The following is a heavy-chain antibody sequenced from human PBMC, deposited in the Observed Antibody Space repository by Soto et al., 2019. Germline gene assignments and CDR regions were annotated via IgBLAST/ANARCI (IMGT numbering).Heavy chain of an antibody. D-gene: IGHD3-16*02. J-gene: IGHJ6*02. CDR3: ARVGLGELSFTMDV. CDR1: GGSISSYY. CDR2: IYYSGST. Sequence: SETLSLTCTVSGGSISSYYWSWIRQPPGKGLEWIGYIYYSGSTNYNPSLKSRDTISVDTSKNQFSLKLSSVTDADTAVYYCARVGLGELSFTMDVWGQGTTVTVSS. V-gene: IGHV4-59*01.